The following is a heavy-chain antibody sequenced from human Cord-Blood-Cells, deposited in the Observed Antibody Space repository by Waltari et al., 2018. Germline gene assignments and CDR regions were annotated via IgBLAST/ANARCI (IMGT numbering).Heavy chain of an antibody. CDR1: GYTFTDYY. CDR3: ATDYCSGGSCYFGYYYYYMDV. CDR2: VDPEDGET. V-gene: IGHV1-69-2*01. Sequence: EVQPVQSGAELKKPGATVKISCKVSGYTFTDYYMHWVQQAPGKGLAWMGLVDPEDGETIYAEKFQGRVTITADTSTDTAYMELSSLRSEDTAVYYCATDYCSGGSCYFGYYYYYMDVWGKGTTVTVSS. J-gene: IGHJ6*03. D-gene: IGHD2-15*01.